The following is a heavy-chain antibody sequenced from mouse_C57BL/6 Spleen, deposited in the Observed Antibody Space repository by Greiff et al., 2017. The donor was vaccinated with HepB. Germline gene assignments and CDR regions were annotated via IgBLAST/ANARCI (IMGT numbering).Heavy chain of an antibody. Sequence: QVQLQQSGAELVRPGTSVKLSCKASGYTFTSYWMHWVKQRPGQGLEWIGVIDPSDSYTNYNQKFKGKATLTVETSSSTAYIQLSSLTSEDSAVYYCARKPELRRAMDYWGQGTSVTVSS. V-gene: IGHV1-59*01. D-gene: IGHD2-4*01. J-gene: IGHJ4*01. CDR1: GYTFTSYW. CDR3: ARKPELRRAMDY. CDR2: IDPSDSYT.